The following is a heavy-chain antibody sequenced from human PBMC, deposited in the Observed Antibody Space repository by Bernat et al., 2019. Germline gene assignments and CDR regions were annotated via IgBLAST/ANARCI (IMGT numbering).Heavy chain of an antibody. CDR1: GFTFSSYA. D-gene: IGHD2-2*01. CDR2: ISGIGGST. J-gene: IGHJ4*02. CDR3: ARGDRQYCSSTSCLDAFDI. Sequence: EVQLVESGGGLVQPGGSLRLSCAASGFTFSSYAMSWVRQAPGKGLEWVSAISGIGGSTYYADSVKGRFTISRDNSKNTLYLQMNSLRAEDTAVYYCARGDRQYCSSTSCLDAFDIWGQGTLVTVSS. V-gene: IGHV3-23*04.